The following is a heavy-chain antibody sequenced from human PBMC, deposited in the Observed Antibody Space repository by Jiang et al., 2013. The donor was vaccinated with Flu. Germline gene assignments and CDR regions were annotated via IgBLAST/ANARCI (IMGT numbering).Heavy chain of an antibody. J-gene: IGHJ4*02. CDR3: ARAYVGDYSYYFDY. Sequence: KSRVTISVDKSKNQFSLKLSSVTAADTAVYYCARAYVGDYSYYFDYWGQGTLVTVSS. D-gene: IGHD4-17*01. V-gene: IGHV4-4*02.